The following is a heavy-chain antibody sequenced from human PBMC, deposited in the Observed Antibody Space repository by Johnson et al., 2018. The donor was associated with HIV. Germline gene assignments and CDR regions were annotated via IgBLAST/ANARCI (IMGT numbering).Heavy chain of an antibody. D-gene: IGHD5-18*01. Sequence: VQLVESGGGLIQPGGSLRLSCAASWFTVSSNYMSWVRQTPGKGLEWVANIKQDGSEKYYVDSVKGRFTISRDNAKNSLYLQMNSLSAEDTAVYYCARENQGYSYRAVDIWGQETMVTVSS. J-gene: IGHJ3*02. CDR1: WFTVSSNY. CDR2: IKQDGSEK. V-gene: IGHV3-7*01. CDR3: ARENQGYSYRAVDI.